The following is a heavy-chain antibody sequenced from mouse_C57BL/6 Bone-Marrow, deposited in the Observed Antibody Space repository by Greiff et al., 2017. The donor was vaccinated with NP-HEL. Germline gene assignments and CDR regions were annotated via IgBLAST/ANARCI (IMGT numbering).Heavy chain of an antibody. V-gene: IGHV1-64*01. Sequence: VQLQQSGAELVKPGASVKLSCKASGYTFTSYWMHWVKQRPGQGLEWIGMIHPNSGSTNYNEKFKSKATLTVDKSSSTAYMQLSSLTSEDSAVYYCARSYDSRRRYFDVWGTGTTVTVSS. CDR1: GYTFTSYW. D-gene: IGHD1-1*01. CDR3: ARSYDSRRRYFDV. J-gene: IGHJ1*03. CDR2: IHPNSGST.